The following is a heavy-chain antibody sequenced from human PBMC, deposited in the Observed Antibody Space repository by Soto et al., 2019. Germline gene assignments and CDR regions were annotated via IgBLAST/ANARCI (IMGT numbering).Heavy chain of an antibody. D-gene: IGHD4-17*01. J-gene: IGHJ4*02. V-gene: IGHV3-48*01. Sequence: GGSLRLSCAASGFTFSSYSMNWVRQAPGKGLEWVSYMSGSTGTIYYADSVKGRFTMSRDVASNSLYLQMNSLRAEDTAIYYCAREVTTGLTFDYWGQGTLVTVSS. CDR1: GFTFSSYS. CDR3: AREVTTGLTFDY. CDR2: MSGSTGTI.